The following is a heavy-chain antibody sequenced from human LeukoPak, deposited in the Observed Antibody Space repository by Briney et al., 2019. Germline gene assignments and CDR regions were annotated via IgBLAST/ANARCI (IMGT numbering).Heavy chain of an antibody. CDR3: ARSKGYYLAFDY. CDR1: GGSFSGYY. V-gene: IGHV4-34*01. CDR2: INHSGST. Sequence: PSETLSLTCAVCGGSFSGYYWSWIRQPPGKGLEWIGEINHSGSTNYNPSLKSRVTISVDTSKNQFSLKLSSVTAADAAVYYCARSKGYYLAFDYWGQGTLVTVSS. J-gene: IGHJ4*02. D-gene: IGHD3-22*01.